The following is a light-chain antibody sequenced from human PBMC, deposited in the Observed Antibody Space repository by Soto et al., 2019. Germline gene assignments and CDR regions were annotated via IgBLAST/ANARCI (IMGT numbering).Light chain of an antibody. J-gene: IGLJ1*01. Sequence: QSALTQPRSVSGSPGQSVTISCTGTSSDVGGYNYVSWYQQHPGKAPKLMIYDVNKRPSGVPDRFSGSKSGNTASLTISGLQAADEADYHCCSYAGSYSYVFGTGTKVTVL. CDR2: DVN. CDR1: SSDVGGYNY. V-gene: IGLV2-11*01. CDR3: CSYAGSYSYV.